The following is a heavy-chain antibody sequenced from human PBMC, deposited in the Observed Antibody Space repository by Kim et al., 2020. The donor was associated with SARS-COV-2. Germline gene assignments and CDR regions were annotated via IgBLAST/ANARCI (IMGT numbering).Heavy chain of an antibody. CDR1: GGSISSYY. J-gene: IGHJ2*01. D-gene: IGHD6-25*01. V-gene: IGHV4-59*01. Sequence: SETLSLTGTVSGGSISSYYWSWIRQPPGKGLEYIGYIHYTGSTNYSPSLKSRVTISVDTSKNQFSLMLSSVTAADTAVYYCAGDRSGSGDWYFDLWGRGTLVTVSS. CDR3: AGDRSGSGDWYFDL. CDR2: IHYTGST.